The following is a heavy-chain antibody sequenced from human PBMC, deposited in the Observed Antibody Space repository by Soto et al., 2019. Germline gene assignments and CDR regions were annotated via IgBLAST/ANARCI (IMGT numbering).Heavy chain of an antibody. Sequence: GGSLRLSCAASGFTFSSYGMHWVRQAPGKGLEWVAVISYDGSNKYYADSVKGRFTISRDNSKNTLYLQMNSLRAEDTAVYYCAKVPYCSSTSCYVEDYWGQGTLVTVSS. CDR2: ISYDGSNK. CDR1: GFTFSSYG. CDR3: AKVPYCSSTSCYVEDY. V-gene: IGHV3-30*18. J-gene: IGHJ4*02. D-gene: IGHD2-2*01.